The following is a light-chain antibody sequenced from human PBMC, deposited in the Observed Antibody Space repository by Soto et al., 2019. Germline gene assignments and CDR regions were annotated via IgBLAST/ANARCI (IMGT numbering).Light chain of an antibody. J-gene: IGKJ1*01. CDR3: QQYGSSPRT. V-gene: IGKV3-20*01. CDR1: QSVSSTY. Sequence: EIVLTQSPGTLSLSPGERATLSCRASQSVSSTYLAWYQQKPGQAPRLLFNGASTRATGIPARFTGSGSGTEFILTISSLQSEDFAVYYCQQYGSSPRTFGQGTKVDIK. CDR2: GAS.